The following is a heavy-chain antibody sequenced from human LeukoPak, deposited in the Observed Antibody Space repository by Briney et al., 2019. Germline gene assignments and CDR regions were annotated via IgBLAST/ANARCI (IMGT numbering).Heavy chain of an antibody. Sequence: GGSLRLSCAASGFTFSDYYMSWIRQAPGKGLEWVSSISSSSSYIYYADSVKGRFTISRDYSKNTLYLQMNNLRVEDTAVYYCLARSLVEVSGNYYMDVWGKGTTVSVSS. CDR2: ISSSSSYI. CDR1: GFTFSDYY. D-gene: IGHD1-26*01. CDR3: LARSLVEVSGNYYMDV. V-gene: IGHV3-11*03. J-gene: IGHJ6*03.